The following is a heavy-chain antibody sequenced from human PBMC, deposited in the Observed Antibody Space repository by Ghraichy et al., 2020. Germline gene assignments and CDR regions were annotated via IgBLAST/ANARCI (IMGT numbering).Heavy chain of an antibody. CDR2: INYSGSA. CDR3: ARDTAVNGALFDI. D-gene: IGHD6-19*01. J-gene: IGHJ4*02. CDR1: GGSFSGYY. V-gene: IGHV4-34*01. Sequence: SETLSLTCAVSGGSFSGYYWSWIRQPPGKGLEWIAEINYSGSANYNPSLKSRVTISMDRSKSQFSLSLRSVTAADRAIYYCARDTAVNGALFDIWGQGTLVIVSS.